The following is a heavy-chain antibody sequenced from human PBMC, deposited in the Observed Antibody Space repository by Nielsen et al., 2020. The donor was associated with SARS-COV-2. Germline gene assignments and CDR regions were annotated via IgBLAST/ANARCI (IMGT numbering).Heavy chain of an antibody. CDR3: AREFALRDTAHFDY. CDR2: IYSDGST. J-gene: IGHJ4*02. CDR1: GFSVSSHD. Sequence: GGSLRLSCAASGFSVSSHDMNWVRQAPGKGLQWVSLIYSDGSTKYADSVKGRFTISRDNSRNTVYLQMNSLRPEDTAVYYCAREFALRDTAHFDYWGQGTLVTVSS. D-gene: IGHD5-18*01. V-gene: IGHV3-53*01.